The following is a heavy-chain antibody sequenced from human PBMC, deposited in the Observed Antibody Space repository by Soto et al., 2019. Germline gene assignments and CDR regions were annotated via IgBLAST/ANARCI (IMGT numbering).Heavy chain of an antibody. V-gene: IGHV3-15*01. Sequence: EVRLVESGGGLVKPGGSLRLSCAVSGITFSNAWMSWVRQAPGKGLEWVGRIKSRGDGETTDYAAPVRGRFSISRDDSKNMLFLEMNSLRTEDTGVYYCTTAGNFPRWDSYKGLDVWGQGTKVTVSS. CDR1: GITFSNAW. J-gene: IGHJ6*02. CDR2: IKSRGDGETT. CDR3: TTAGNFPRWDSYKGLDV. D-gene: IGHD1-20*01.